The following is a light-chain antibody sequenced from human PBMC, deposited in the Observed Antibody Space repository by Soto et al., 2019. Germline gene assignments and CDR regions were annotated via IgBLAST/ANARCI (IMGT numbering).Light chain of an antibody. V-gene: IGKV3-20*01. CDR1: QSVSSSF. J-gene: IGKJ5*01. Sequence: EIVLTQSPGTLSLSPGERATLSCRASQSVSSSFLAWYQQKPGQAPRLLMYGASSRATGIPDRFSGSGSGTDFTLTISRLEPEDFAVYYCQQCGSTPITFGQGTRLEIK. CDR2: GAS. CDR3: QQCGSTPIT.